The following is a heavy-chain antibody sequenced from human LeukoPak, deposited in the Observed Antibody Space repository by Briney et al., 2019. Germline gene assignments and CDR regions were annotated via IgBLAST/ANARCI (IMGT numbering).Heavy chain of an antibody. CDR3: AKECCSGGTCYGYFQN. CDR1: GFTFSSYV. Sequence: GGSLRLSCAASGFTFSSYVMTWVRQAPGKGLEWVSTISGSGATTYYADSVKGRFTVSRDNSKNTLYLQMNSLRAEDTAVYYCAKECCSGGTCYGYFQNWGQGTLVTVSS. V-gene: IGHV3-23*01. J-gene: IGHJ1*01. D-gene: IGHD2-15*01. CDR2: ISGSGATT.